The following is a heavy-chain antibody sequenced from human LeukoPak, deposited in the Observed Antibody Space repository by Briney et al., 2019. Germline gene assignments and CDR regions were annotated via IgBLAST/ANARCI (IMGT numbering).Heavy chain of an antibody. Sequence: GASVKVSCKASGGTFSSYAISWVRQAPGQGLEWVGRIIPILGIANYAQKFQGRVTITADKSTSTAYMELSSLRSEDTAVYYCARTRGYSYGPLHYSGEGTLATASS. D-gene: IGHD5-18*01. CDR3: ARTRGYSYGPLHY. CDR2: IIPILGIA. CDR1: GGTFSSYA. J-gene: IGHJ4*02. V-gene: IGHV1-69*04.